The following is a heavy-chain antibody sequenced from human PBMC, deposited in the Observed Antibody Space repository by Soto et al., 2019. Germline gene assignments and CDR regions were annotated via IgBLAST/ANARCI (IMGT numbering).Heavy chain of an antibody. V-gene: IGHV1-18*01. D-gene: IGHD5-18*01. CDR3: ARDKVGSYGLPNMDV. CDR2: ISAYNGNT. Sequence: ASVKVSCKASGYTFTSYGISWVRQAPGQGLEWMGWISAYNGNTNYAQKLQGRVTMTTDTSTSTAYMELRSLRSDDTAGYYCARDKVGSYGLPNMDVWGKGTTVTVSS. J-gene: IGHJ6*03. CDR1: GYTFTSYG.